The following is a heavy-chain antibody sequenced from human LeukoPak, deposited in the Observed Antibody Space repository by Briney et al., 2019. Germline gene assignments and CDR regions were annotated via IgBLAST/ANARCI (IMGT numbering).Heavy chain of an antibody. Sequence: SHTLSLTCAISGDSGSSNSVAWSWVRQSPSRGLEWLGRTYYRSKWYSDYADSVKSRITINPDTSKNQFSLLLDSVTPEDTAVYYCARDSRVSNSLPFAHWGQGTLVTVSS. J-gene: IGHJ4*02. CDR1: GDSGSSNSVA. D-gene: IGHD4-11*01. CDR2: TYYRSKWYS. CDR3: ARDSRVSNSLPFAH. V-gene: IGHV6-1*01.